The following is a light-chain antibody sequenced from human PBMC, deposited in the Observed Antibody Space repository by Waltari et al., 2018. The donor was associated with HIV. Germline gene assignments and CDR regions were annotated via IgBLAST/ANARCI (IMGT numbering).Light chain of an antibody. V-gene: IGKV1-12*01. Sequence: DIQMTQSPPYVYASVGDRAPITCRVSQGISSWVAWYQQKPGKAPKPLIYAASSLQSGVPSRFCGSGSETDFTLTISSLRPEDFATYYCQQANSFPVTFGQGTKLEIK. CDR1: QGISSW. CDR3: QQANSFPVT. J-gene: IGKJ2*01. CDR2: AAS.